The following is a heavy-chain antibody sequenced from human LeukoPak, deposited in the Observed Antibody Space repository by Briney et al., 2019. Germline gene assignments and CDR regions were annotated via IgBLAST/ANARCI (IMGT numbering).Heavy chain of an antibody. CDR1: GGTFSSYA. V-gene: IGHV1-69*04. Sequence: SVKVSCNASGGTFSSYAISWVRHGPGQGLEWMWRIIPILGIANYAQKFQGRVTITADKSTSTAYMEMSSLRSEDTAVYYCARHRAYYYDSSDEYYFDYWGQGTLVTVSS. CDR2: IIPILGIA. J-gene: IGHJ4*02. CDR3: ARHRAYYYDSSDEYYFDY. D-gene: IGHD3-22*01.